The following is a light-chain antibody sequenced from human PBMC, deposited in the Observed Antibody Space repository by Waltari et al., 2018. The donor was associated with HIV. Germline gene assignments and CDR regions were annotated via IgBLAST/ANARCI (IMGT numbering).Light chain of an antibody. CDR3: QQYGNSPFT. J-gene: IGKJ3*01. CDR1: QSVSSSS. CDR2: GAS. Sequence: IVLTQSPGTLSLSPGDRVILSCRASQSVSSSSLAWYQQKPGQAPRLLIYGASTRPTGIPDRFSGRGSGTDFTLTISRLEPEDFAVYYCQQYGNSPFTFGPGTKVDIK. V-gene: IGKV3-20*01.